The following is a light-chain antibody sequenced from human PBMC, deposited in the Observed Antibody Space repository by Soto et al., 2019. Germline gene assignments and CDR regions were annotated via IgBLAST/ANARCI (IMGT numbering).Light chain of an antibody. Sequence: DIQMTQSPSTLSASVGDRVTITCRASQSISSWLAWYQQKPGKAPKLLIYKASSLESGVPSRFRGRGSGTEFTLTISSLQPDYFATYYCQQYNSYPWTFGQGTKVEIK. CDR1: QSISSW. J-gene: IGKJ1*01. CDR2: KAS. V-gene: IGKV1-5*03. CDR3: QQYNSYPWT.